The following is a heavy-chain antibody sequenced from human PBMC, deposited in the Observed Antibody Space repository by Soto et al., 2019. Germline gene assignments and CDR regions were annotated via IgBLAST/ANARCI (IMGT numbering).Heavy chain of an antibody. CDR3: ARTIFGDYYYYGMDV. J-gene: IGHJ6*02. Sequence: SETLSLTCAVYGGSFSGYYWSWIRQPPGKGLEWIGGINHSGSTNYNPSLKSRVTISVDTSKNQFSLKLSSVTAADTAVYYCARTIFGDYYYYGMDVWGQGTTVTVSS. CDR1: GGSFSGYY. V-gene: IGHV4-34*01. CDR2: INHSGST. D-gene: IGHD3-3*01.